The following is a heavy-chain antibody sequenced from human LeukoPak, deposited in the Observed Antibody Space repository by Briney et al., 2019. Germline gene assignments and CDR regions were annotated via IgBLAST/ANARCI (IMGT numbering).Heavy chain of an antibody. CDR3: ARDPGSGWGFDY. V-gene: IGHV3-53*01. CDR2: IYSGGGT. CDR1: GFTVSSKD. D-gene: IGHD6-19*01. Sequence: GGSLRLSCAASGFTVSSKDMSWVRQTPGKGLEWVSVIYSGGGTDYADSVKGRFTVSRDNSKNTLYLQMNSLRAEDTAVHYCARDPGSGWGFDYWGQGTLVTVSS. J-gene: IGHJ4*02.